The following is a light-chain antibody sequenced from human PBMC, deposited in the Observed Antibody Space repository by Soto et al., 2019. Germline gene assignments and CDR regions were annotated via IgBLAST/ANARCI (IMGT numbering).Light chain of an antibody. CDR2: AAS. V-gene: IGKV1-39*01. CDR1: QSISSY. CDR3: QQSYRTRT. J-gene: IGKJ1*01. Sequence: DIQMTQSPSSLSASVGDRVTITFRASQSISSYLNWYQQKPGKAPKLLIYAASSLQSGVPSRFSGSGSGTDFTLTISSLPPEDFATYYCQQSYRTRTFGQGTEVEIK.